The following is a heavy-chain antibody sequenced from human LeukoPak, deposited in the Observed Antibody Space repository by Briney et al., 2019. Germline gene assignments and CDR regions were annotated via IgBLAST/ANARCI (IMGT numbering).Heavy chain of an antibody. CDR2: INHSGST. CDR1: GFTFNAFG. Sequence: GSLRLSCAASGFTFNAFGMNWIRQPPGKGLEWIGEINHSGSTNYNPSLKSRVTISVDTSKNQFSLKLSSVTAADTAVYYCAREVTIYWYFDLWGRGTLVTVSS. CDR3: AREVTIYWYFDL. J-gene: IGHJ2*01. D-gene: IGHD2-2*01. V-gene: IGHV4-34*01.